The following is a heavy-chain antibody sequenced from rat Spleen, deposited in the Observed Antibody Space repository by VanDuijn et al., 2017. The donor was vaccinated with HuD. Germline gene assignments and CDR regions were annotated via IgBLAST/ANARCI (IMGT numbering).Heavy chain of an antibody. CDR3: TSLSMDA. CDR1: GFTFSNYG. V-gene: IGHV5-29*01. CDR2: ISYDGSST. J-gene: IGHJ4*01. Sequence: EVRLVESGGGLVQPGRSLRLSCTASGFTFSNYGMAWVRQAPTKGLEWVATISYDGSSTYYRDSVKGRFTISRDNAKSTLYLQMDSLRSEDTATYYCTSLSMDAWGQGASVTVSS.